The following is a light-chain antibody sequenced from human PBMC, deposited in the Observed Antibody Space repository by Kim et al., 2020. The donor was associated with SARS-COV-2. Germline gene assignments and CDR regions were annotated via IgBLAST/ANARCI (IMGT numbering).Light chain of an antibody. Sequence: SAELTQDPAVSVALVQTVRITCQGDSLRTYYASWYQQKPGLAPALVIYPKNNRPSGLPDRFSGSTSGNTASLTITGAQAEDEAYYYCKSRDTSGDRVVFGGGTKLTVL. CDR1: SLRTYY. V-gene: IGLV3-19*01. CDR2: PKN. CDR3: KSRDTSGDRVV. J-gene: IGLJ2*01.